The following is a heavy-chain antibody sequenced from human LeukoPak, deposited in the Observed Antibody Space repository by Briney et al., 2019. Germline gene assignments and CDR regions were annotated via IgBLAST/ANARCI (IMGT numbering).Heavy chain of an antibody. J-gene: IGHJ3*02. CDR2: IYYSGST. V-gene: IGHV4-39*07. CDR1: GGSISSSSYY. D-gene: IGHD5-18*01. CDR3: ASRLDTAMDDAFDI. Sequence: SETLSLTCTVSGGSISSSSYYWGWIRQPPGKGLEWIGSIYYSGSTYYNPSLKSRVTISVDTSKNQFSLKLSSVTAADTAVYYCASRLDTAMDDAFDIWGQGTMVAVSS.